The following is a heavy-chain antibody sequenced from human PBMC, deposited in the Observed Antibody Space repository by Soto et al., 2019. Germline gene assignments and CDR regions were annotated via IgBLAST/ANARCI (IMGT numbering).Heavy chain of an antibody. CDR1: GFTFSSYS. J-gene: IGHJ5*02. CDR2: ISSSSSTI. CDR3: ARERAVGIAVALNWFDP. D-gene: IGHD6-19*01. V-gene: IGHV3-48*02. Sequence: EVQLVESGGGLVQPGGSLRLSCAAPGFTFSSYSMNWVRQAPGKGLEWVSYISSSSSTIYYADSVKGRFTISRDNAKNSLYLQMNSLRDEDTAVYYCARERAVGIAVALNWFDPWGQGTLVTVSS.